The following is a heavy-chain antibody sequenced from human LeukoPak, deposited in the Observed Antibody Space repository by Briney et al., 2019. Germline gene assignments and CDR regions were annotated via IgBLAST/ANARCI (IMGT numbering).Heavy chain of an antibody. CDR2: IIPIFGTA. Sequence: GASVKVSCKASGGTFSSYAISWVRQAPGQGLEWMGGIIPIFGTANYAQKFQGRVTITTDESTSTAYMELSSLRSEDTAVYYCARDRISKGYCSGGSCYSRGRPRVEDYYYYMDVWGKGTTVTVSS. D-gene: IGHD2-15*01. J-gene: IGHJ6*03. CDR3: ARDRISKGYCSGGSCYSRGRPRVEDYYYYMDV. V-gene: IGHV1-69*05. CDR1: GGTFSSYA.